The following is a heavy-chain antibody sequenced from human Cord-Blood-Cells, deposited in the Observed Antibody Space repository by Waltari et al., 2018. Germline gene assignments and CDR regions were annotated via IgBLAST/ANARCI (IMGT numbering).Heavy chain of an antibody. CDR3: AIRIAAAGTSWYFDL. CDR1: GGTFSSYA. D-gene: IGHD6-13*01. Sequence: QVQLVQSGAEVKKPGSSVKVSCKASGGTFSSYAISLVRPAPGQGLEWMGRIIPILGIANYAQKFQGRVTITADKSTSTAYMELSSLRSEDTAVYYCAIRIAAAGTSWYFDLWGRGTLVTVSS. CDR2: IIPILGIA. J-gene: IGHJ2*01. V-gene: IGHV1-69*09.